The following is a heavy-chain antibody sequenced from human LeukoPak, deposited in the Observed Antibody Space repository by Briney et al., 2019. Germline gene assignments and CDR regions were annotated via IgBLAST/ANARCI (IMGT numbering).Heavy chain of an antibody. D-gene: IGHD6-25*01. CDR1: GFTFSSYW. CDR2: IDSDWSRT. Sequence: GGSLRLSCAASGFTFSSYWMHWVRQAPGKGLVWVSRIDSDWSRTSDADSVKGRFTISRDNAKTTLYLQMTSLRAEDTTVNYCARESGRRAVDIWGQGTMLIVSS. V-gene: IGHV3-74*01. J-gene: IGHJ3*02. CDR3: ARESGRRAVDI.